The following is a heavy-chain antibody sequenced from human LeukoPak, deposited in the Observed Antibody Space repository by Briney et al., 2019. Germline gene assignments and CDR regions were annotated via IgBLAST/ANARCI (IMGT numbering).Heavy chain of an antibody. CDR1: SGSFSAYY. CDR2: IYYSGST. Sequence: SETLSLTCAVYSGSFSAYYWSWIRQPPGKGLEGIGYIYYSGSTDYNPSLKSRVTISVDTSKNQFSLKLSSVTAADTAVYYCARTTEGGYTYDYFYYYYMDVWGKGTTVTISS. V-gene: IGHV4-59*01. D-gene: IGHD5-18*01. CDR3: ARTTEGGYTYDYFYYYYMDV. J-gene: IGHJ6*03.